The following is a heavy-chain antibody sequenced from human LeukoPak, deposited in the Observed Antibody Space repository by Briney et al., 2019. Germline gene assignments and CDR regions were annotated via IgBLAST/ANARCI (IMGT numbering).Heavy chain of an antibody. J-gene: IGHJ6*02. Sequence: ASMRVSCKASGYTFTGYYMHWVRQAPGQGLEWMGWINPNSGGTNYAQKFQGRVTLTRDTSISTAYMELSSLRSDDTAVFYCARGALGCRGANCYSHYYHGMDVWGQGTTVTVSS. D-gene: IGHD4/OR15-4a*01. V-gene: IGHV1-2*02. CDR2: INPNSGGT. CDR3: ARGALGCRGANCYSHYYHGMDV. CDR1: GYTFTGYY.